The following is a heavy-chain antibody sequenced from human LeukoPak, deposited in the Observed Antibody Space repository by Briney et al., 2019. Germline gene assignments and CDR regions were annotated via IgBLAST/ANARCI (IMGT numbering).Heavy chain of an antibody. Sequence: SETLSLTCTVSGYSISSGYYWGWIRQPPGKGLEWIGSIYHSGSTYYNPSLKSRVTISVDTSKNQFSLKLSSVTAADTAVYYCARDILTGPLYYYYYGMDVWGQGTTVTVSS. V-gene: IGHV4-38-2*02. CDR3: ARDILTGPLYYYYYGMDV. D-gene: IGHD3-9*01. CDR1: GYSISSGYY. CDR2: IYHSGST. J-gene: IGHJ6*02.